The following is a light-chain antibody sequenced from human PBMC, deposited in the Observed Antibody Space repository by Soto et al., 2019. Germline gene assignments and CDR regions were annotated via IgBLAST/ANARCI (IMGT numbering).Light chain of an antibody. V-gene: IGLV2-23*01. Sequence: QSVLTQPASVSGSPGQSITVFCTGTSSDVGNYNLVSWYQHHPGEAPQLIVYEGNKRPSGVSNRFSGFKSGNTASLTISGLQAEDEADYYCCSYAGSNTDVFGTGTKVTVL. J-gene: IGLJ1*01. CDR3: CSYAGSNTDV. CDR2: EGN. CDR1: SSDVGNYNL.